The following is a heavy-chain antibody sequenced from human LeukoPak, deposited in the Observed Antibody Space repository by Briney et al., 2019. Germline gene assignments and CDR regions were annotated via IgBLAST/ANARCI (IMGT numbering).Heavy chain of an antibody. CDR2: ISSSGTTI. D-gene: IGHD6-13*01. V-gene: IGHV3-48*04. CDR1: GFDFSSYG. CDR3: ARISGAAAQHFDY. Sequence: GGSLRLSCAASGFDFSSYGMSWVRQAPGKGLEWVSYISSSGTTIYYADSVKGRFAISRDNAKNSLYLQMNSLRAEDTAVYYCARISGAAAQHFDYWGQGTLVTVSS. J-gene: IGHJ4*02.